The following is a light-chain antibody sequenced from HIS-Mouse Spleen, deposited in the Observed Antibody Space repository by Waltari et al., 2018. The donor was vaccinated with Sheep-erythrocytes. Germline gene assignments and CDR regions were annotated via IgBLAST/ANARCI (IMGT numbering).Light chain of an antibody. CDR2: EVS. V-gene: IGLV2-8*01. J-gene: IGLJ3*02. CDR3: SSYAGSNNWV. Sequence: QSALTQPPSASGSPGQSVTISCTGTSSDGVGYNYFPWYQQHPGKAPKLMIYEVSKRPSGVPDRFSGSKSGNTASLTVPGLQAEDEADYYCSSYAGSNNWVFGGGTKLTVL. CDR1: SSDGVGYNY.